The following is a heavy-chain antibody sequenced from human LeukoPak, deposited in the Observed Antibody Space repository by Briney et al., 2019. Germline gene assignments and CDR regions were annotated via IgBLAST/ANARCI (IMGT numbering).Heavy chain of an antibody. CDR3: VPYSTNSFAY. Sequence: GGSLRLSCATSGFTFSNYAMHWVRQAPGKGLECVSAILGYGGSTYYADSVKGRFTISRDNSKDTLYLQMSSLRTEDTAVYFCVPYSTNSFAYWGQGTLVTVSS. CDR1: GFTFSNYA. D-gene: IGHD6-13*01. V-gene: IGHV3-64D*06. CDR2: ILGYGGST. J-gene: IGHJ4*02.